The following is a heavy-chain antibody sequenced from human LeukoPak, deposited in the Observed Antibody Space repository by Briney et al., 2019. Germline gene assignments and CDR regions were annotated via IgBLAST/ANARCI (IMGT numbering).Heavy chain of an antibody. V-gene: IGHV4-39*02. CDR3: ARDFRSNNDAFDI. CDR1: GGSISSSSYY. Sequence: SETLSLTCTVSGGSISSSSYYWGWIRQPPGKGLEWIGSIYYSGSTYYNPSLKSRVTIPVDTSKNQFSLKLSSVTAADTAVYYCARDFRSNNDAFDIWGQGTMVTVSS. J-gene: IGHJ3*02. CDR2: IYYSGST. D-gene: IGHD4-11*01.